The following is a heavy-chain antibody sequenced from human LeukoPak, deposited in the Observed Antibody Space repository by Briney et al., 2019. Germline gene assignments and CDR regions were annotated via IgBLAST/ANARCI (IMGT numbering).Heavy chain of an antibody. CDR3: VKGGDYGSGSYYNVYFYGMDV. Sequence: PGRSLRLSCAASGFTFSSYGMHWVRQAPGKGLEWVAYIGYEGSNKYYADSMKGRFTISRDNSKNTLYLEMNSLRAEDTAVYYCVKGGDYGSGSYYNVYFYGMDVWGQGTTVIVSS. CDR2: IGYEGSNK. J-gene: IGHJ6*02. D-gene: IGHD3-10*01. V-gene: IGHV3-30*18. CDR1: GFTFSSYG.